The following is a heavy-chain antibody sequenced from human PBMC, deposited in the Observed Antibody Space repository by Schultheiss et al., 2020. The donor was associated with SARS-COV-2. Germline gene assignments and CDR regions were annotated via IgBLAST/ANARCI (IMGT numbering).Heavy chain of an antibody. CDR2: IYYSGST. V-gene: IGHV4-39*07. CDR3: ARGLRGSGDHCSKGVCHPYYYYALDV. CDR1: GYSISSSSYY. J-gene: IGHJ6*02. D-gene: IGHD2-8*01. Sequence: SETLSLTCTVSGYSISSSSYYWGWIRQPPGKGLEWIGSIYYSGSTYYNPSLKSRVTISVDTSKNQFSLKLSSVIAADTAVYYCARGLRGSGDHCSKGVCHPYYYYALDVWGQGTTVTVSS.